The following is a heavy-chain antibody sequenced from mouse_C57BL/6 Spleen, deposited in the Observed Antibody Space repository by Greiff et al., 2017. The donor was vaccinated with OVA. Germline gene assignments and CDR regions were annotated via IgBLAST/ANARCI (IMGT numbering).Heavy chain of an antibody. CDR1: GYTFTSYW. CDR2: IYPSNGGT. CDR3: ARSSGSSPACFAY. D-gene: IGHD1-1*01. V-gene: IGHV1-53*01. Sequence: QVQLQQPGTELVKPGASVTLSCKASGYTFTSYWMPWVKQRPGQGLEWIGNIYPSNGGTNYNEKFKSKATLTVDTSSSTAYMQLSSLTSEDSAVYDWARSSGSSPACFAYWGQGTLVTVSA. J-gene: IGHJ3*01.